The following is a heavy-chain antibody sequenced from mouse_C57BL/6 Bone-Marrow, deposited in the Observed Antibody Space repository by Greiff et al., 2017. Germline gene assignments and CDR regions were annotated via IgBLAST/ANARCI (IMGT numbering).Heavy chain of an antibody. J-gene: IGHJ1*03. CDR1: GFTFSSYG. CDR3: ARHPGLLPHWYFDV. CDR2: ISSGGSYT. Sequence: EVQRVESGGDLVKPGGSLKLSCAASGFTFSSYGMSWVRQTPDKRLEWVATISSGGSYTYYPDSVTGRFTISRDNAKNTLYLQMSSLKSEDTAMYYCARHPGLLPHWYFDVGGTGTTVTVSS. D-gene: IGHD2-10*01. V-gene: IGHV5-6*01.